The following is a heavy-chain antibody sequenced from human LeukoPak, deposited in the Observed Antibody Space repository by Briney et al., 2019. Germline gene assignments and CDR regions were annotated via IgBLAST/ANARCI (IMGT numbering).Heavy chain of an antibody. CDR3: AREYCSSTSCYPPYWFDP. V-gene: IGHV3-33*01. Sequence: GGSLRLSCAATGVTFSSYGMHWVRQAPGKGLEWVAVIWYDGSNKYYADSVKGRFTISRDNSKNTLYLQMNSLRAEDTAVYYCAREYCSSTSCYPPYWFDPWGQGTLVTVSS. J-gene: IGHJ5*02. D-gene: IGHD2-2*01. CDR2: IWYDGSNK. CDR1: GVTFSSYG.